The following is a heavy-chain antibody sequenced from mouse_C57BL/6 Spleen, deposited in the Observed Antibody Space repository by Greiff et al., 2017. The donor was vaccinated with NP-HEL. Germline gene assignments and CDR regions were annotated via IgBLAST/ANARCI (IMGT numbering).Heavy chain of an antibody. CDR1: GYTFTDYN. J-gene: IGHJ2*01. Sequence: EVKLVESGPELVKPGASVKMSCKASGYTFTDYNMHWVKQSHGKSLEWIGYINPNNGGTSYNQKFKGKATLTVNKSSSTAYMELRSLTSEDSAVYYCARGTVFYFDYWGQGTTLTVSS. D-gene: IGHD3-3*01. V-gene: IGHV1-22*01. CDR3: ARGTVFYFDY. CDR2: INPNNGGT.